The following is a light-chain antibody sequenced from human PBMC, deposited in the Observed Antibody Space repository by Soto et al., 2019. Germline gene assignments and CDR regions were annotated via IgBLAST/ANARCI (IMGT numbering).Light chain of an antibody. V-gene: IGLV2-23*01. CDR3: CSYAGSSTPYV. CDR1: SSDVGSYNL. J-gene: IGLJ1*01. Sequence: QSVLTQPASVSGSPGQSITISCTGTSSDVGSYNLVSWYQQHPGKAPKLMIYEGSKRPSGVSNRFSGSKSGNTASLPISGLQAEDEADYYCCSYAGSSTPYVFGTGTKVTVL. CDR2: EGS.